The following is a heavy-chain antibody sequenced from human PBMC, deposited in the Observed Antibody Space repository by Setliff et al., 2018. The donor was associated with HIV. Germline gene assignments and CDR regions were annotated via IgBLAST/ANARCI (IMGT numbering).Heavy chain of an antibody. CDR2: INHSGST. CDR3: ARDRMPMASWVPDK. Sequence: SETLSLTCAVYGGSFNGYSWTWIRQPPGKGLEWIGGINHSGSTNYNPSLKSRVTISVDTSKSQFSLRLNSVTATDTALYYFARDRMPMASWVPDKWGQGTLVTVSS. V-gene: IGHV4-34*01. D-gene: IGHD2-2*01. CDR1: GGSFNGYS. J-gene: IGHJ4*02.